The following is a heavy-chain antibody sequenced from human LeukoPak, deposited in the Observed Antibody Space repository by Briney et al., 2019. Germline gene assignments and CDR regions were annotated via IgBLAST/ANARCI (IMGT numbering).Heavy chain of an antibody. V-gene: IGHV3-23*01. CDR3: AKGIYSSGWSYFDY. CDR2: LSGSGITT. CDR1: GFTFTSYA. J-gene: IGHJ4*01. Sequence: QPGGSLRLSCAASGFTFTSYAMSWSGKAPGKGRSWAQTLSGSGITTYYADSVKGRFTISRDNSKNTLYLQMNSLRAEDTAVYYCAKGIYSSGWSYFDYWGHGTLVTVSS. D-gene: IGHD6-19*01.